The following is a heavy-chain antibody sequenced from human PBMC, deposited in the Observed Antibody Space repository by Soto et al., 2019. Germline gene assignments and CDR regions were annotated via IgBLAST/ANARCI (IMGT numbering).Heavy chain of an antibody. D-gene: IGHD4-17*01. CDR1: GFSFSTSGVA. V-gene: IGHV2-5*02. Sequence: QITLKESGPTLVKPTQTLTLTCNFSGFSFSTSGVAVGWIRQPPGKALEWLALIYWDDDKRDSPFLKSRLSIPRDTSRNPVVLTMTNMGPGDTATYYWSHRGRDYAKDVFDFWGQGKMVAVSS. J-gene: IGHJ3*01. CDR3: SHRGRDYAKDVFDF. CDR2: IYWDDDK.